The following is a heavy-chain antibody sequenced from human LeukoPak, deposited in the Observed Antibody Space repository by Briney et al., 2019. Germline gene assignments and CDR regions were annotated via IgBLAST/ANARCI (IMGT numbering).Heavy chain of an antibody. CDR2: INPNSGGT. Sequence: ASVKVSCKASGYTFTGYYMHWVRQAPGQGLEWMGWINPNSGGTNYAQKFQGRVTMTRDTSISTAYMELSRLRSDDTAVYYCARSLSSGWPYYYYYYYMDVWGKGTTVTVSS. J-gene: IGHJ6*03. CDR1: GYTFTGYY. D-gene: IGHD6-19*01. V-gene: IGHV1-2*02. CDR3: ARSLSSGWPYYYYYYYMDV.